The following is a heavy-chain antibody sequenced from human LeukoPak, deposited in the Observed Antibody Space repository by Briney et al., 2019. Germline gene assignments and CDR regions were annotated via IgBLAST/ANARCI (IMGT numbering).Heavy chain of an antibody. CDR3: ARGYDSSGYYRYNWFDP. J-gene: IGHJ5*02. CDR2: IYHSGST. Sequence: PSQTLSLTRAVSGGSISSGGYSWSWIRQPPGKGLEWIGYIYHSGSTYYNPSLKSRVTISVDRSKNQFSLKLSSVTAADTAVYYCARGYDSSGYYRYNWFDPWGQGTLVTVSS. D-gene: IGHD3-22*01. CDR1: GGSISSGGYS. V-gene: IGHV4-30-2*01.